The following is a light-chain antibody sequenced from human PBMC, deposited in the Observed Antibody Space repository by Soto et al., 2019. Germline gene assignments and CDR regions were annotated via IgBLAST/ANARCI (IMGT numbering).Light chain of an antibody. V-gene: IGKV1-5*01. CDR3: QQYNSYSYT. CDR2: GAS. J-gene: IGKJ2*01. Sequence: IQMTQSPSSVSASVGDRVTITCRASQDIGNFLAWYQQTPGKAPKLLIHGASSLESGVPSRFSGSGSGTEFTLTISSLQPDDFATYYCQQYNSYSYTFGQGTKVDIK. CDR1: QDIGNF.